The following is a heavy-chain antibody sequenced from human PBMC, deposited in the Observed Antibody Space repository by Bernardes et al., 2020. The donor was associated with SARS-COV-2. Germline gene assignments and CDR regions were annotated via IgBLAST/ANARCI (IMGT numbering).Heavy chain of an antibody. Sequence: ASVKVSCKASGYTFTSYGISWVRQAPGQGLEWMGWISAYNGNTNYAQKLQGRVTMTTDTSTSTAYMELRSLRSDDTAVYYCARDPRWLQFVGQIKSYYFDYWGQGTLVTVSS. CDR1: GYTFTSYG. V-gene: IGHV1-18*01. J-gene: IGHJ4*02. CDR2: ISAYNGNT. D-gene: IGHD5-12*01. CDR3: ARDPRWLQFVGQIKSYYFDY.